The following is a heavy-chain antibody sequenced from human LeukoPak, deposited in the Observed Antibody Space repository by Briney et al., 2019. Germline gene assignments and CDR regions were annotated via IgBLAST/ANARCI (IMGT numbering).Heavy chain of an antibody. CDR1: GGSISSSSYY. Sequence: LETLSLTCTVSGGSISSSSYYWGWIRQPPGKGLEWIGSIYYSGSTYYNPSLKSRVTISVDTSKNQFSLKLSSVTAADTAVYYCASYSSGGWLEFWGQGILVTVSS. D-gene: IGHD2-15*01. J-gene: IGHJ4*02. CDR3: ASYSSGGWLEF. CDR2: IYYSGST. V-gene: IGHV4-39*07.